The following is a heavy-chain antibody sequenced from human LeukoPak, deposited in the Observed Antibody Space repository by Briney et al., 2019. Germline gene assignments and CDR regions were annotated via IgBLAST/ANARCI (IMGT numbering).Heavy chain of an antibody. CDR1: GGSISSYY. CDR2: IYYSGST. Sequence: SETLSLTCTVSGGSISSYYWSWIRQPPGKGLEWIGYIYYSGSTNYNPSLKSRVTISVDTSKNQFSLRLNSVTAADTAVYYCARSRAFNSGAFDPWGQGSLVTVSS. V-gene: IGHV4-59*01. J-gene: IGHJ5*02. D-gene: IGHD1-26*01. CDR3: ARSRAFNSGAFDP.